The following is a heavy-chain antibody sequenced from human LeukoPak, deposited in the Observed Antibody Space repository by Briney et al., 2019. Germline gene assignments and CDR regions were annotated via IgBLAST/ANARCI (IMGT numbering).Heavy chain of an antibody. V-gene: IGHV4-31*03. D-gene: IGHD1-26*01. J-gene: IGHJ3*02. CDR2: IYYSGST. Sequence: SETLSLTCTVSGGSISSGVYYWSWIRQHPGKGLEWIGYIYYSGSTYYNPSLKSRVTISVDTSKNQFSLKLSSVTAADTAVYYCASEWRSDAFDIWGQGTMVTVSS. CDR1: GGSISSGVYY. CDR3: ASEWRSDAFDI.